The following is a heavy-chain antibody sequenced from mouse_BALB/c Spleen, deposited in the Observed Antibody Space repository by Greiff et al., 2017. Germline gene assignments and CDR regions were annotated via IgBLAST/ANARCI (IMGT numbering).Heavy chain of an antibody. J-gene: IGHJ2*01. CDR3: AREGTFDY. Sequence: EVKLMESGGGLVQPGGSLKLSCAASGFTFSSYGMSWVRQTPDKRLELVATINSNGGSTYYPDSVKGRFTISRDNAKNTLYLQMSSLKSEDTAMYYCAREGTFDYWGQGTTLTVSS. D-gene: IGHD3-3*01. CDR1: GFTFSSYG. CDR2: INSNGGST. V-gene: IGHV5-6-3*01.